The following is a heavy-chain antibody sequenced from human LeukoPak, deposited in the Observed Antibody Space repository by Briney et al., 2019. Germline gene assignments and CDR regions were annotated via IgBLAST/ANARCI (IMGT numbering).Heavy chain of an antibody. D-gene: IGHD3-16*01. J-gene: IGHJ6*03. CDR1: GGSISSYY. CDR3: ARGPYVPDYYYHYMDV. V-gene: IGHV4-59*01. Sequence: SETLSLTCTVSGGSISSYYWSWIRQPPGKGLEWIGYIYYSGSTNYNPSLKSRVTISVDTSKNQFSLKLSSVTAADTAVYYCARGPYVPDYYYHYMDVWGKGTTVTVSS. CDR2: IYYSGST.